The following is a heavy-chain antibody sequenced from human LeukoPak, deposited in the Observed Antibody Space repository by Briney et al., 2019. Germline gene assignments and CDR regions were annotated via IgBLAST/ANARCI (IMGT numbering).Heavy chain of an antibody. J-gene: IGHJ3*02. D-gene: IGHD2-2*01. Sequence: SETLSLTCAVYGGSFSGYYWSWIRQPPGKGLEWMGEINHSGSTNYNPSLKSRVTISVDTSKNQFSLKLSSVTAADTAVYYCARLDLGYCSSTSCDAFDIWGQGTMVTVSS. CDR2: INHSGST. CDR1: GGSFSGYY. CDR3: ARLDLGYCSSTSCDAFDI. V-gene: IGHV4-34*01.